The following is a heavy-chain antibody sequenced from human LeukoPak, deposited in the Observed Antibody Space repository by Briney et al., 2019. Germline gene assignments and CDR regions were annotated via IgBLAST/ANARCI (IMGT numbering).Heavy chain of an antibody. J-gene: IGHJ4*02. V-gene: IGHV3-30*02. CDR3: ASPAAPYYYDSSGYYLY. CDR2: MRYDGSNK. CDR1: GFTFSSYG. D-gene: IGHD3-22*01. Sequence: GGSLRLSCAASGFTFSSYGMHWVRQAPGKGLEWVAFMRYDGSNKYYADSVKGRFTISRDNSKNTLYLQMNSLRAEDTAVYYCASPAAPYYYDSSGYYLYWGQGTLVTVSS.